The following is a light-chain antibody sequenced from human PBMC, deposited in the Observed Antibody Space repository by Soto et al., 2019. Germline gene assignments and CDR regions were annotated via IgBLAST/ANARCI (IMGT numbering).Light chain of an antibody. J-gene: IGLJ1*01. CDR2: ANN. Sequence: QSVLTQPPSASGTPGQRVTMSCSGSSSNIGSNTVNWYQQLPGTAPKLLISANNQRPSGVPDRFSGSKSGTSASLAISVLKSEDEADYYCAAWDDSLNGFVFGTGTKVTVL. CDR1: SSNIGSNT. CDR3: AAWDDSLNGFV. V-gene: IGLV1-44*01.